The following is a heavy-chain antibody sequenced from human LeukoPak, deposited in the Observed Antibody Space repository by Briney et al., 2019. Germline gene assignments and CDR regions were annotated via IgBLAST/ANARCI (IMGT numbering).Heavy chain of an antibody. V-gene: IGHV4-30-4*08. CDR1: GGSFSGYY. Sequence: ASETLSLTCAVYGGSFSGYYWSWIRQPPGKGLEWIGYIYYSGSTYYNPSLKSRVTISVDTSKNQFSLKLSSVTAADTAVYYCARDTSGYKGPHFDYWGQGTLVTVSS. CDR3: ARDTSGYKGPHFDY. D-gene: IGHD3-3*01. CDR2: IYYSGST. J-gene: IGHJ4*02.